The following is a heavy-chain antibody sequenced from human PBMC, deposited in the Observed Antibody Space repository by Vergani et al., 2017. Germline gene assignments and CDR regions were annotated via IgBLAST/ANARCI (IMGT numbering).Heavy chain of an antibody. D-gene: IGHD4-17*01. V-gene: IGHV3-23*01. J-gene: IGHJ4*02. Sequence: EVQLLESGGGLVQPGGSLRLSCAASGFTFSSYAMSWVRQAPGKGLEWVSAISGSGGSTYYADSVKGRFTISRDNSKNTLYLQMNSLRAEDTAVYYCAKPATVTTWAIYYFDYWGQGTLVTVSS. CDR1: GFTFSSYA. CDR2: ISGSGGST. CDR3: AKPATVTTWAIYYFDY.